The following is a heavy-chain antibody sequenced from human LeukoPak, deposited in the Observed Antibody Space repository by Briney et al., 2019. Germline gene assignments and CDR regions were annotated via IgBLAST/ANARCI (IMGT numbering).Heavy chain of an antibody. CDR3: ARSSSGWFERISWFDP. D-gene: IGHD6-19*01. V-gene: IGHV4-4*07. CDR2: IYTSGST. Sequence: TLSPTCTVSGGSISSYYWSWLRQPAGKGLEWIGRIYTSGSTNYNPSLKSRVTMSVDTSKNQFSLKLSSVTAADTAVYYCARSSSGWFERISWFDPWGQGTLVTVSS. CDR1: GGSISSYY. J-gene: IGHJ5*02.